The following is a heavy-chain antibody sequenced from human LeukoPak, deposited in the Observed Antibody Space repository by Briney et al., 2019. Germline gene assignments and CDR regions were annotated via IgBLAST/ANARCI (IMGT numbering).Heavy chain of an antibody. CDR3: ASGVSYGSGSYYAVFHY. CDR1: GGTFSSYA. D-gene: IGHD3-10*01. J-gene: IGHJ4*02. Sequence: GASVKVSCKASGGTFSSYAISWVRQAPGQGLEWMGGTIPIFGTANYAQKFQGRVTITADESTSTAYMELSSLRSEDTAVYYCASGVSYGSGSYYAVFHYWGQGTLVTVSS. V-gene: IGHV1-69*13. CDR2: TIPIFGTA.